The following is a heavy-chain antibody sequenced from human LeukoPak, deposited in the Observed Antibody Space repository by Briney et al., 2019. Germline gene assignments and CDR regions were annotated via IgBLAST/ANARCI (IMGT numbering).Heavy chain of an antibody. Sequence: ASVKVSCKVSGYTLTELSMHWVRQAPGKGLEWMGGFDPEDGETIYAQKFQGRVTMTEDTSTDTAYMELSSLRSEDTAVYYCATAGGIVGADAFDIWGQGTMVAVSS. CDR3: ATAGGIVGADAFDI. D-gene: IGHD1-26*01. J-gene: IGHJ3*02. V-gene: IGHV1-24*01. CDR2: FDPEDGET. CDR1: GYTLTELS.